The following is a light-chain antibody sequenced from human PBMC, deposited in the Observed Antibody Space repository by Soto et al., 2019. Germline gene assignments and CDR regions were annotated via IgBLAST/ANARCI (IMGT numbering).Light chain of an antibody. V-gene: IGKV3-15*01. CDR2: GAS. J-gene: IGKJ3*01. CDR1: QSVSSN. Sequence: EIVMTQSPATLSVSPGEPATLSCRASQSVSSNLAWYQQKRGQAPRLLIYGASTRATGIPARFIGSGSGTDFTLTINSLQLEDFAVYYCQQYNKWVTFGPGTKVDLK. CDR3: QQYNKWVT.